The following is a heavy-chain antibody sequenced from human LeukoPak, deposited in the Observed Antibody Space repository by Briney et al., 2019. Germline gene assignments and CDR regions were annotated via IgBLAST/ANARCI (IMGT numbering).Heavy chain of an antibody. CDR1: GFTFSSYG. D-gene: IGHD1-26*01. CDR2: IRFDGTNK. V-gene: IGHV3-30*02. CDR3: AKDCGTYLFSDY. J-gene: IGHJ4*02. Sequence: GGSLRLSCSASGFTFSSYGMYWVRQAPGKGLEWMAYIRFDGTNKYYAESVKGRFTISRDNSKNTLYLQMNSLKPEDAAIYYCAKDCGTYLFSDYWGQGTLVTVSS.